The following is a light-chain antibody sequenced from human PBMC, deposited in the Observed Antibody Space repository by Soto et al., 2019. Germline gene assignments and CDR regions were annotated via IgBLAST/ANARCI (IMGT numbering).Light chain of an antibody. CDR2: WES. Sequence: DIVMTPSPDSLAVSLGEMATINCKSSQTLFYSSNNRNYLALYQQKPGQPPQLLVHWESTRESGVPDRFSGSGSGTDCTLTISGLQDEDVAVYYCQKYYTTPLTFGHG. V-gene: IGKV4-1*01. CDR3: QKYYTTPLT. CDR1: QTLFYSSNNRNY. J-gene: IGKJ3*01.